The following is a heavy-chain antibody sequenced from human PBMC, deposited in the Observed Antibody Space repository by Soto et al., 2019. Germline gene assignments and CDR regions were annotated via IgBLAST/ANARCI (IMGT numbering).Heavy chain of an antibody. Sequence: PGGSLRLSCAASGFAVSSNYISWVRQAPGRGLEWVSILYSGGSTSYVDSVKGRFTISRDNSENTVFLQMNSLRVEDTAVYYCARFRPVADTTGGGYWGQGTLVTVSS. D-gene: IGHD6-19*01. CDR2: LYSGGST. V-gene: IGHV3-66*01. CDR3: ARFRPVADTTGGGY. CDR1: GFAVSSNY. J-gene: IGHJ4*02.